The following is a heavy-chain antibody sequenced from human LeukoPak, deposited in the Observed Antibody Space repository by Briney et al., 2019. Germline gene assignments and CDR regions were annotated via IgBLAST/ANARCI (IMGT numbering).Heavy chain of an antibody. J-gene: IGHJ5*02. V-gene: IGHV3-23*01. D-gene: IGHD2-8*02. CDR3: AKDLDCTGGDCYFNWLDP. CDR1: GFTFSSYG. CDR2: ISGSGGVT. Sequence: PGGSLRLSCAASGFTFSSYGMHWVRQAPGKGLEWVSAISGSGGVTYYAGSVKGRFTISRDNPKNTLYLEMNSLRAEDTAVYFCAKDLDCTGGDCYFNWLDPWGQGTLVTVSS.